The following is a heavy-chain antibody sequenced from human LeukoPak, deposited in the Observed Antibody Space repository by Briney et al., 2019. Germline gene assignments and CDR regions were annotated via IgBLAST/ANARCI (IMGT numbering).Heavy chain of an antibody. CDR1: GGSFSGYY. D-gene: IGHD5-12*01. J-gene: IGHJ4*02. V-gene: IGHV4-34*01. CDR3: ASSGYDLYDY. CDR2: INHSGST. Sequence: PSETLSLTCAVYGGSFSGYYWSWIRQPPGKGLEWIGEINHSGSTNHNPSLKSRVTISVDTSKNQFSLKLSSVTAADTAVYYWASSGYDLYDYWGQGTLVTVSS.